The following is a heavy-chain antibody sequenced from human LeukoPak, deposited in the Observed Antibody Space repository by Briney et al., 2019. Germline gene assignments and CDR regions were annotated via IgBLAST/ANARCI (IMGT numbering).Heavy chain of an antibody. Sequence: GGSLRLSCAASGFTFSSYAMHWVRQAPGKGMEWVAVISYDGSNKYYADSVKGRFTISRDNSKNTLYLQMNSLRAEDTAVYYCARGRADFDYWGQGTLVTVSS. V-gene: IGHV3-30-3*01. CDR2: ISYDGSNK. CDR3: ARGRADFDY. CDR1: GFTFSSYA. J-gene: IGHJ4*02.